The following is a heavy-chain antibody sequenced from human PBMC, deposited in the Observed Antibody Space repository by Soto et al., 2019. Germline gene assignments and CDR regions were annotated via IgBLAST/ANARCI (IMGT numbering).Heavy chain of an antibody. CDR1: GFTFSSYA. CDR3: AKAGGDYYYGAGSYYDY. Sequence: EVQLLESGGGLVQPGGSLRLSCAASGFTFSSYAMSWVRQAPGKGLEWVSAISGSGGSTYSEDSVKGRFTISRDNSKNPLCLQMNILRAEDTAVYYCAKAGGDYYYGAGSYYDYWGQGTLVTVSS. D-gene: IGHD3-10*01. J-gene: IGHJ4*02. CDR2: ISGSGGST. V-gene: IGHV3-23*01.